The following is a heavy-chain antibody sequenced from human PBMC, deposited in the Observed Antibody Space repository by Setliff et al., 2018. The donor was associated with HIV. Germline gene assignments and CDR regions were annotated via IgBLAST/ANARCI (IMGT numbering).Heavy chain of an antibody. CDR1: GFSFRDYG. J-gene: IGHJ4*02. D-gene: IGHD6-19*01. CDR3: AKDISGWFSRQGSDY. V-gene: IGHV3-30*02. Sequence: LRLSCAASGFSFRDYGMNWVRQAPGKGLEWVAFIWYDGSQKYYADSVRGRFSISRDNTRDTLYLQMNGLKTEDTAVYYCAKDISGWFSRQGSDYWGQGTLVTVSS. CDR2: IWYDGSQK.